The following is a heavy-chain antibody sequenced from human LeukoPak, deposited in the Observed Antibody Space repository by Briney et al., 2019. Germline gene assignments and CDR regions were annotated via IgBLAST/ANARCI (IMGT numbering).Heavy chain of an antibody. J-gene: IGHJ4*02. Sequence: GGSLRLSCAASGFTFRSYVTNWVRQAPGKGLEWVSTISGSGGSTYYSDSVKGRFTISRDNSKNTLYLQMNSLRAEDTAVYYCARAAVVVVPAAMPWYWGQGTLVTVSS. V-gene: IGHV3-23*01. D-gene: IGHD2-2*01. CDR2: ISGSGGST. CDR1: GFTFRSYV. CDR3: ARAAVVVVPAAMPWY.